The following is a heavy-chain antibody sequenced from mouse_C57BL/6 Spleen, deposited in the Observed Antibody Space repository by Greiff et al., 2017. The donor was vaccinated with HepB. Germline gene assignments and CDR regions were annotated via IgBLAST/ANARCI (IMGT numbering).Heavy chain of an antibody. CDR1: GYTFTSYW. CDR2: IHPNSGST. CDR3: AAWTIYYDYDGDWYFDV. V-gene: IGHV1-64*01. D-gene: IGHD2-4*01. Sequence: QVQLQQPGAELVKPGASVKLSCKASGYTFTSYWMHWVKQRPGQGLEWIGMIHPNSGSTNYNEKFKSKATMTVDKSSSTAYMQLSSLTSEDSAVDYCAAWTIYYDYDGDWYFDVWGTGTTVTVSS. J-gene: IGHJ1*03.